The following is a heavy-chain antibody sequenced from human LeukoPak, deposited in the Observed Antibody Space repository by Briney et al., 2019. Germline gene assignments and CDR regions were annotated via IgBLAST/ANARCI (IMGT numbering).Heavy chain of an antibody. J-gene: IGHJ3*02. V-gene: IGHV4-59*01. Sequence: SETLSLTCTVSGGSISSYYWSWIRQPPGKGQGWIGYIYYSGSTNYNPSLKGRVTISVDTSKNQFSLKLSSVTAADTLMYYCARNGGLDMGYSSGSFGAFDMWSQGTMLTASS. CDR2: IYYSGST. D-gene: IGHD5-18*01. CDR1: GGSISSYY. CDR3: ARNGGLDMGYSSGSFGAFDM.